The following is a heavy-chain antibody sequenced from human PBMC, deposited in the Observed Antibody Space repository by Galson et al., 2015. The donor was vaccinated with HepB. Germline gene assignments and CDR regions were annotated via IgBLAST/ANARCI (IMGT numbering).Heavy chain of an antibody. CDR3: ARDPSSLLWFGATWFDP. V-gene: IGHV3-30-3*01. CDR2: ISYDGSNK. CDR1: GFTFSSYA. J-gene: IGHJ5*02. D-gene: IGHD3-10*01. Sequence: SLRLSCAASGFTFSSYAMHWVRQAPGKGLEWVAVISYDGSNKYYADSVKGRFTISRDNSKNTLYLQMNSLRAEDTAVYYCARDPSSLLWFGATWFDPWGQGTLVTVSS.